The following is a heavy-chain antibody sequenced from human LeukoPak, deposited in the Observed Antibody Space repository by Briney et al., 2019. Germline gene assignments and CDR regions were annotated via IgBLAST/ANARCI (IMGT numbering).Heavy chain of an antibody. CDR2: INRSGST. J-gene: IGHJ6*03. D-gene: IGHD6-13*01. V-gene: IGHV4-34*01. Sequence: PSETLSLTCAVYGGSFSGYYWSWIPQPPGKGLEWIGEINRSGSTNHNPSLKSRVTISVDTSKNQFSLKLSSVTAADTAVYYCAREYSSSWYYYYYYMDVWGKGTTVTVSS. CDR1: GGSFSGYY. CDR3: AREYSSSWYYYYYYMDV.